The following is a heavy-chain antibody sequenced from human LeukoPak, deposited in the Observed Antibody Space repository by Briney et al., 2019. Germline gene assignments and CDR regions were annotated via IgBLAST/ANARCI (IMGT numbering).Heavy chain of an antibody. CDR2: VSYDGRYR. V-gene: IGHV3-30*18. D-gene: IGHD6-19*01. J-gene: IGHJ2*01. Sequence: PGGSLRLSCVASGFAFSSYGMYWVRQAPAKGLERVAVVSYDGRYRYYADSVKGRFTISRDNSKNTLYLQMDSLRAEDTAVYYCAKFGVAAGTDYWYFDLWGRGTLVTVSS. CDR1: GFAFSSYG. CDR3: AKFGVAAGTDYWYFDL.